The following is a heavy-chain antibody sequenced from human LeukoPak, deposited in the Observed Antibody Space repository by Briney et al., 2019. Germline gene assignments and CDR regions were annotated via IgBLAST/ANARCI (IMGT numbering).Heavy chain of an antibody. V-gene: IGHV4-39*01. CDR3: ARHSIALYGMDV. D-gene: IGHD6-6*01. CDR1: GRSISSSSYY. J-gene: IGHJ6*02. Sequence: SETLSLTCTVSGRSISSSSYYWGWIRQPPGKGLEWIGSIYYSGSTYYNPSLKSRVTISVDTSKNQFSLKLSSVTAADTAVYYCARHSIALYGMDVWGQGTTVTVSS. CDR2: IYYSGST.